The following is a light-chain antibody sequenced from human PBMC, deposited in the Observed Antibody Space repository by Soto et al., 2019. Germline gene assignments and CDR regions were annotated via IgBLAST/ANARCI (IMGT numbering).Light chain of an antibody. V-gene: IGKV1-39*01. CDR1: QGIGND. CDR2: AAS. Sequence: DIEMTQSPPSVPASVGDRVTITCRASQGIGNDLGWYQQKPGKAPKLLIYAASSLQSGVPSRFSGSGSGTDFTLTISSLQPEDFATYYCQQSYSTPWTFGQGTKVDI. CDR3: QQSYSTPWT. J-gene: IGKJ1*01.